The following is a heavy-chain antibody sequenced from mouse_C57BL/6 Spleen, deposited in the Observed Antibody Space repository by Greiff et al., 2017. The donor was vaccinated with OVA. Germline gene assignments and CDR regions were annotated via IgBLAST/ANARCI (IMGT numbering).Heavy chain of an antibody. CDR2: ISDGGSYT. V-gene: IGHV5-4*01. CDR3: AREYSNYFDY. J-gene: IGHJ2*01. Sequence: EVKLVESGGGLVKPGGSLKLSCAASGFTFSNYAMSWVRQTPEKRLEWVATISDGGSYTYYPDNVKGRFTISRDNAKNNLYLQMSHLKSEDTAMYYCAREYSNYFDYWGQGTTLTVSS. D-gene: IGHD2-5*01. CDR1: GFTFSNYA.